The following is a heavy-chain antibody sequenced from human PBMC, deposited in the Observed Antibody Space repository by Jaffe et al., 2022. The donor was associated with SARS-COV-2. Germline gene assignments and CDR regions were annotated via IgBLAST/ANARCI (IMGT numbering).Heavy chain of an antibody. D-gene: IGHD4-17*01. CDR3: AREDYGGNSGLYWFDP. Sequence: QVQLVQSGAEVKKPGASVKVSCKASGYTFTSYAMHWVRQAPGQRLEWMGWINAGNGNTKYSQKFQGRVTITRDTSASTAYMELSSLRSEDTAVYYCAREDYGGNSGLYWFDPWGQGTLVTVSS. V-gene: IGHV1-3*01. J-gene: IGHJ5*02. CDR2: INAGNGNT. CDR1: GYTFTSYA.